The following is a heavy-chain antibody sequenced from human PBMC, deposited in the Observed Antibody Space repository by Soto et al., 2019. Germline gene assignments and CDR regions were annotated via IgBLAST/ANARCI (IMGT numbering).Heavy chain of an antibody. Sequence: GASVKVSCKASGYTFTGYYMHWVRQAPGQGLEWMGWINPNSGGTNYAQKLQGWITMTRDTSNSTAYMELSRLISDDTAVYYCARDGPLRYMDVWGKGTTVTVSS. CDR1: GYTFTGYY. CDR2: INPNSGGT. V-gene: IGHV1-2*04. CDR3: ARDGPLRYMDV. J-gene: IGHJ6*03.